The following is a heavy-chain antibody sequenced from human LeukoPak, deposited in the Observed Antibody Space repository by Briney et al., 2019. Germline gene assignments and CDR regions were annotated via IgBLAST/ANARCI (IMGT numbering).Heavy chain of an antibody. CDR2: INPNSGGT. CDR3: ARDAPYCSSTSCYAGRYFDY. D-gene: IGHD2-2*01. V-gene: IGHV1-2*02. CDR1: GYTFTGYY. Sequence: ASVTVSFKASGYTFTGYYMHWVRQAPGQGLEWMGWINPNSGGTNYAQKFQGRVTVTRDTSISTAYMELSRLRSDDTAVYYCARDAPYCSSTSCYAGRYFDYWGQGTLVTVSS. J-gene: IGHJ4*02.